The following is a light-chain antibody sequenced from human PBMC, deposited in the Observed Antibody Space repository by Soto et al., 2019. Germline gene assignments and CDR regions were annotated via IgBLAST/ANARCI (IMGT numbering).Light chain of an antibody. CDR1: QSVSYN. CDR2: GAS. J-gene: IGKJ5*01. V-gene: IGKV3D-15*01. Sequence: EIVMTQSPATLSVSPGERATLSCMSSQSVSYNLAWYQHKPGQAPRLLIYGASTRATGIPARFSGSGSGTEFTLTISSLQSEDSAVYYGQQYHNWPAITFGQGTRVEI. CDR3: QQYHNWPAIT.